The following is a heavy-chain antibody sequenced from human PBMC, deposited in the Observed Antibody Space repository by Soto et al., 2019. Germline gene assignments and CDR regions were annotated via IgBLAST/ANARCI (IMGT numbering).Heavy chain of an antibody. CDR1: GGSISSYY. CDR3: ARYWQAAAGNNWFDP. D-gene: IGHD6-13*01. CDR2: IYYSGST. Sequence: PSETLSLTCTVSGGSISSYYWSWIRQPPGKGLEWIGYIYYSGSTNYNPSLKSRVTISVDTSKNQFSLKLSSVTAADTAVYYCARYWQAAAGNNWFDPWGQGTMVSVSA. J-gene: IGHJ5*02. V-gene: IGHV4-59*01.